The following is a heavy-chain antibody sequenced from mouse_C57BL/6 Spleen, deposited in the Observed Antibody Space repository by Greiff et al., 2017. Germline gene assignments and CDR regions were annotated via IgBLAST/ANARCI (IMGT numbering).Heavy chain of an antibody. J-gene: IGHJ2*01. CDR2: ISSGGDYI. D-gene: IGHD2-4*01. CDR3: TRDGYDYDYFDY. Sequence: EVQGVESGEGLVKPGGSLKLSCAASGFTFSSYAMSWVRQTPEKRLEWVAYISSGGDYIYYADTVKGRFTISRDNARNTLYLQMSSLKSEDTAMYYCTRDGYDYDYFDYWGQGTTLTVSS. V-gene: IGHV5-9-1*02. CDR1: GFTFSSYA.